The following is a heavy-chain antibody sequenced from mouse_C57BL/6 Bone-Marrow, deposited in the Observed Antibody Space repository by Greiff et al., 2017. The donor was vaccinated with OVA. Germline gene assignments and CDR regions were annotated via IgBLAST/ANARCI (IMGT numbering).Heavy chain of an antibody. Sequence: EVQGVESGGDLVKPGGSLKLSCAASGFTFSSYGMSWVRQTPDKRLEWVATISSGGSYTYYPDRVKGRFTISRDNAKNTLYLQMSSLKSEDTAMYYCARRGGGWLLPYAMDYWGQGTSVTVSS. CDR2: ISSGGSYT. V-gene: IGHV5-6*01. CDR3: ARRGGGWLLPYAMDY. D-gene: IGHD2-3*01. CDR1: GFTFSSYG. J-gene: IGHJ4*01.